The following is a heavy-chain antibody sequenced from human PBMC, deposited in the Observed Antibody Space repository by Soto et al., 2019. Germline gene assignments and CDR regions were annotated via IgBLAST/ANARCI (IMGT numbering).Heavy chain of an antibody. D-gene: IGHD3-3*01. V-gene: IGHV2-5*01. CDR3: VHDGKPEYHAYDRFDY. CDR2: IYWNDDA. Sequence: SGPTLVYPTQTLTLTCTFSGFSLSTDEVGVAWIRQPTGKALEWLALIYWNDDARYSPPLQNRLTITKDNSKNQVVITMTNMDPVDTATYYCVHDGKPEYHAYDRFDYWGQGNLVTVSS. J-gene: IGHJ4*02. CDR1: GFSLSTDEVG.